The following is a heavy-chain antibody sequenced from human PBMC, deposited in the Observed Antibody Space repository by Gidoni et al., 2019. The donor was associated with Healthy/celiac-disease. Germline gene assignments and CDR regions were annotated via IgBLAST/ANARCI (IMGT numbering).Heavy chain of an antibody. CDR2: IYYSGST. D-gene: IGHD3-10*01. Sequence: QLHLQESGPVLVKPSQTLSLTCTVSGGSISTGDYYWSWIRQPPGKGLEWIGYIYYSGSTYYNPSRKSRVTISVDTSKNXFSXXLSSXXAAXXXVYXXXRVXXGSGXXNWXXPWGXXTL. CDR1: GGSISTGDYY. CDR3: XRVXXGSGXXNWXXP. J-gene: IGHJ5*02. V-gene: IGHV4-30-4*01.